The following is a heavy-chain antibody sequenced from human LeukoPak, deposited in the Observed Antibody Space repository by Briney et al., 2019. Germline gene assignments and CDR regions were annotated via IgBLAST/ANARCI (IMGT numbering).Heavy chain of an antibody. CDR3: ARDTGDGDGFDP. CDR2: ISSGGSTI. Sequence: GGSLRLSCAASGFTFSDYYMSWIRQAPGKGLEWVSYISSGGSTIYYADSVKGRFTISRDNSKNTLYLQMNSLRAEDTAVYYCARDTGDGDGFDPWGQGTLVTVSS. D-gene: IGHD4-17*01. J-gene: IGHJ5*02. CDR1: GFTFSDYY. V-gene: IGHV3-11*04.